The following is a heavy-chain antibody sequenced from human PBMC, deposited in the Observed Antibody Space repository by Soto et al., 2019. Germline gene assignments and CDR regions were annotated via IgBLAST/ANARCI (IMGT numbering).Heavy chain of an antibody. D-gene: IGHD3-22*01. CDR1: GFSLSTSGLV. J-gene: IGHJ3*02. V-gene: IGHV2-5*01. CDR3: AHSQITYYCDSSSDDAFDI. CDR2: IYWNDDK. Sequence: PTQTLTLTCTFSGFSLSTSGLVVGWIRQPPGKALEWLALIYWNDDKRYSPSLKSRLTITKDTSKNQVVLTMTNMDPVDTATYYCAHSQITYYCDSSSDDAFDIWGQGTMVTVSS.